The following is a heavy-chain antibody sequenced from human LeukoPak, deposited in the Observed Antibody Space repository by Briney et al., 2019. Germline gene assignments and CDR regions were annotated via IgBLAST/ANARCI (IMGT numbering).Heavy chain of an antibody. J-gene: IGHJ4*02. V-gene: IGHV3-9*01. D-gene: IGHD3-22*01. CDR3: ARDLRKYYYDSSGYYSFDY. CDR1: GYTFDDYA. CDR2: ISWNSGSI. Sequence: GGSLRLSCAASGYTFDDYAMHWVRKAPGKGLELVSGISWNSGSIGYADSVKGRFTISRDNAKNSLYLQMNSLRAEDTAVYYCARDLRKYYYDSSGYYSFDYWGQGTLVTVSS.